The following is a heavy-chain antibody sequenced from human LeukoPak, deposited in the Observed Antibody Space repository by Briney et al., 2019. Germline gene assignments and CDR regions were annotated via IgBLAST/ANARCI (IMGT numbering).Heavy chain of an antibody. J-gene: IGHJ3*02. Sequence: GGSLRLSCAASGFTFSSYEMNWVRQAPGKGLEWVSSISSSSSYIYYADSVKGRFTISRDNAKNSLYLQMSSLRAEDTAVYYCAKRGYCRGGTCFSHDAFDIWGQGTMVTVSS. V-gene: IGHV3-21*01. CDR1: GFTFSSYE. D-gene: IGHD2-15*01. CDR3: AKRGYCRGGTCFSHDAFDI. CDR2: ISSSSSYI.